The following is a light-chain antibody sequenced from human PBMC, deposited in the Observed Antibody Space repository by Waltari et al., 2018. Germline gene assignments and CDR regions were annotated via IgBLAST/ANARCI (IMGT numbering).Light chain of an antibody. Sequence: DIQMTQAPSSLSASVGDRVTITCRASQSITSHLNWYQQQPEKAPKLLIYTASSLQSGVPSRFSGSGSGTHFTLTISSLQPEDFATYVCQQSYTTPYTFGQGTKLEIK. CDR3: QQSYTTPYT. CDR1: QSITSH. V-gene: IGKV1-39*01. CDR2: TAS. J-gene: IGKJ2*01.